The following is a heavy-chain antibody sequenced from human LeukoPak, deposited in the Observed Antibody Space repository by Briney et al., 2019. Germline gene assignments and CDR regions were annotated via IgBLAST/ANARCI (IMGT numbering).Heavy chain of an antibody. CDR3: ASLGGQWLFDY. J-gene: IGHJ4*02. CDR2: IYYSGST. Sequence: PSETLSLTCTVSGGSISSYYWSWIRQPPGKGLERIGYIYYSGSTNYNPSLKSRVTISVDTSKNQFSLKLSSVTAADTAVYYCASLGGQWLFDYWGQGTLVTVSS. V-gene: IGHV4-59*01. CDR1: GGSISSYY. D-gene: IGHD6-19*01.